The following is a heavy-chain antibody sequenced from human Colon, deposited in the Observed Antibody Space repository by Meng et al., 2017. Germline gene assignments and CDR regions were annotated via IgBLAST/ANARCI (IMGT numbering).Heavy chain of an antibody. D-gene: IGHD1-26*01. CDR2: VYYTGSA. CDR1: GGSVSSPSYY. V-gene: IGHV4-61*03. CDR3: ARGRGSYSSIDF. J-gene: IGHJ4*02. Sequence: QAQLHGSGPVLGRPSVPLSFTCTLSGGSVSSPSYYWSWIRQNPGKGLEWIGYVYYTGSANYNPSLKSRVTISVDTSKNHFSLNLTSVTAADTAVYYCARGRGSYSSIDFWGQGTLVTVSS.